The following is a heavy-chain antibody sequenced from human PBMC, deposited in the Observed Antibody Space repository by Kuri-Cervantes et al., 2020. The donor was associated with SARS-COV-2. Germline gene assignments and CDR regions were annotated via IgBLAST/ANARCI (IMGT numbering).Heavy chain of an antibody. CDR2: IYYSGST. V-gene: IGHV4-59*01. Sequence: ESLKISCTVSGGSISSYYWSWIRQPPGKGPEWIGYIYYSGSTNYNPSLKSRVTISVDTSKNQFSLKLSSVTAADTAVYYCARTSGYSSSWSLYYYYYMDVWGKGTTVTVSS. CDR1: GGSISSYY. D-gene: IGHD6-13*01. CDR3: ARTSGYSSSWSLYYYYYMDV. J-gene: IGHJ6*03.